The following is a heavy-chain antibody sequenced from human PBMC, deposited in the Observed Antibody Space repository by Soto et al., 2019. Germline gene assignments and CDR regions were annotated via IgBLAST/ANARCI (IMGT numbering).Heavy chain of an antibody. CDR3: ARDQDDSSDAFDI. CDR2: IKQDGSEK. Sequence: EVHLVESGGGLVQPGGSLRLSCAASGITFSNYWMTWVRQAPGKGLEWVANIKQDGSEKYYVDSVKGRFTISRDNAKNSLYQQMNSLRAEDTAVYYCARDQDDSSDAFDIWGQGTMVTVSS. J-gene: IGHJ3*02. CDR1: GITFSNYW. V-gene: IGHV3-7*01. D-gene: IGHD3-3*01.